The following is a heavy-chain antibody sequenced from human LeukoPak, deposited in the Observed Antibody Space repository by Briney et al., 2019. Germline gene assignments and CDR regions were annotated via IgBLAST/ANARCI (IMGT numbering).Heavy chain of an antibody. CDR2: IYYSGST. Sequence: PSETLSFTCTVSGGSISSSSYYWGWIRQPPGKGLEWIGSIYYSGSTYYNPSLKSRVTISVDTSKNQFSLKLSSVTAADTAVYYCARHLTYSYGVYWYFDLWGRGTLVTVSS. V-gene: IGHV4-39*07. CDR1: GGSISSSSYY. D-gene: IGHD5-18*01. CDR3: ARHLTYSYGVYWYFDL. J-gene: IGHJ2*01.